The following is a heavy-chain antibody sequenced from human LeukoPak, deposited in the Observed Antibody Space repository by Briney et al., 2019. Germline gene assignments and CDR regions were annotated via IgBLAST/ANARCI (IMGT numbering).Heavy chain of an antibody. CDR1: GFTFSDYY. V-gene: IGHV3-11*01. CDR3: ARGRTYSSSWYYFDY. J-gene: IGHJ4*02. Sequence: GSLRLSCAASGFTFSDYYMSWIRQAPGKGLEWVSYISSSGSTIYYADSVKGRFTISRDNAKNSLYLQMNSLRAEDTAVFYCARGRTYSSSWYYFDYWGQGTLVTVSS. CDR2: ISSSGSTI. D-gene: IGHD6-13*01.